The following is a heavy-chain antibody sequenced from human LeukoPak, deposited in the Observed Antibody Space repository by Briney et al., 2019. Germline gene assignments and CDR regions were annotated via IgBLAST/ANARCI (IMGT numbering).Heavy chain of an antibody. CDR2: INSGGTTT. CDR3: LRGDSRDF. CDR1: GFAFSTYT. D-gene: IGHD3-22*01. V-gene: IGHV3-21*06. Sequence: PGGSLGLSCAACGFAFSTYTMNWARQAPGKGLEWVASINSGGTTTHYAFSVKGRFTISRDNAQNVLYLQMNGLRGDDAASYYCLRGDSRDFWGQGTLVTVSS. J-gene: IGHJ4*02.